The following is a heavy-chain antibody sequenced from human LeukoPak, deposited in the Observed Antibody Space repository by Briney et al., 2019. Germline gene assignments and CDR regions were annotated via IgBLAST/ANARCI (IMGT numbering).Heavy chain of an antibody. CDR1: GFTFSSYW. Sequence: GGSLRLSCAAAGFTFSSYWMHWVRQAPGKGLVWVSRINSDGSSTSYADSVKGRFTISRDSAKNTLYLQMNSLRAEDTAVYYCARVKYYYDSSGYYSFDYWGQGTLVTVSS. CDR2: INSDGSST. CDR3: ARVKYYYDSSGYYSFDY. V-gene: IGHV3-74*01. D-gene: IGHD3-22*01. J-gene: IGHJ4*02.